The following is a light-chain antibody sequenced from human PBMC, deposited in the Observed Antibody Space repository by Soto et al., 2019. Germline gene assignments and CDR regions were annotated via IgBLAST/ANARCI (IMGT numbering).Light chain of an antibody. J-gene: IGKJ1*01. CDR3: LQHNSYPRT. CDR2: AAS. Sequence: IRISPATPAMSASVGDRVSITCRASQDISNYLAWFQQIPGKVPKRLIYAASSLQSGVPSRFSGSGSGTEFTLTISSLQPEDFATYYCLQHNSYPRTFGQGTKVDIK. CDR1: QDISNY. V-gene: IGKV1-17*03.